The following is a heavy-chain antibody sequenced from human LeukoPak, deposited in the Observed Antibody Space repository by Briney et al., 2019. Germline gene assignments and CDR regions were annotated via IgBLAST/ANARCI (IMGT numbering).Heavy chain of an antibody. Sequence: GASVKVSCKASGYTFTSNYIHWVRQAPGRGLEWMGMIYPRDGSTSYAQKFQGRVTATRDTSTSTVHMELSGLRSEDTAVYYCARDQEGFDYWGQGTLVTVSS. CDR2: IYPRDGST. J-gene: IGHJ4*02. V-gene: IGHV1-46*01. CDR3: ARDQEGFDY. CDR1: GYTFTSNY.